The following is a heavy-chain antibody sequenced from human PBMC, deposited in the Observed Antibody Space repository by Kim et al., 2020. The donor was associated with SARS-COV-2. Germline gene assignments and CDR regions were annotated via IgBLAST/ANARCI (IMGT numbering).Heavy chain of an antibody. CDR2: ITASGRDT. V-gene: IGHV3-23*01. J-gene: IGHJ4*01. Sequence: GGSLRLSCEASEFIFSLYAMNWVRQAPGKGLEWVSSITASGRDTYSAYSVKGRFTISRDNSKGILYLQLHSLRGDDTAASYCANAVGPISVAYFD. D-gene: IGHD2-15*01. CDR1: EFIFSLYA. CDR3: ANAVGPISVAYFD.